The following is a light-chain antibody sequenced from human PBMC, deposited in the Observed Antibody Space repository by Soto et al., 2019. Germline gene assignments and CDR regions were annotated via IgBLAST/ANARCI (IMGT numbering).Light chain of an antibody. CDR1: SSAFGIYSS. CDR3: SSFTSSSSYV. Sequence: QSALTQPASVSGSPGQSITLLCTGTSSAFGIYSSVSWYQQHPGKAPKLMIHDVFYRPSGVSSRFSGSRSGNTASLTISGLQAEDEAEYYSSSFTSSSSYVFGPGTKVTVL. CDR2: DVF. J-gene: IGLJ1*01. V-gene: IGLV2-14*01.